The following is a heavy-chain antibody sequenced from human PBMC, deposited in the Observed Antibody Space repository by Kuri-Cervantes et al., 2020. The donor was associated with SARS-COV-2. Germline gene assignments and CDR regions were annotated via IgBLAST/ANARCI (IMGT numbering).Heavy chain of an antibody. CDR1: GGSFSGYY. V-gene: IGHV4-34*01. CDR2: INHSGST. Sequence: SETLSLTCAVYGGSFSGYYWSWIRQPPGKGLEWIGEINHSGSTNYNPSLKSRVTVSVDTSKNQFSLKLSSVTAADTAVYYCARLSELTPDYWGQGTLVTVSS. J-gene: IGHJ4*02. D-gene: IGHD3-10*01. CDR3: ARLSELTPDY.